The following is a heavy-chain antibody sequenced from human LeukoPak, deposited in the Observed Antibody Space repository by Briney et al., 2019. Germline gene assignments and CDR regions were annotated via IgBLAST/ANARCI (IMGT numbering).Heavy chain of an antibody. V-gene: IGHV3-7*03. J-gene: IGHJ3*02. CDR2: IKQDGSEK. D-gene: IGHD6-25*01. CDR1: GFTFSSYW. CDR3: RARLAEARGAFDI. Sequence: PGGSLRLSCAASGFTFSSYWMSWVRQAPGKGLEWVANIKQDGSEKYYVDSVKGRFTISRDNAKNSLYLQMNSLRAEDTAVYYCRARLAEARGAFDIWGQGTMVTVSS.